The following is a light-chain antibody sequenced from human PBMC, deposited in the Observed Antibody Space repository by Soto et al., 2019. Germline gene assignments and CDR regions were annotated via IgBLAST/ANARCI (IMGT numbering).Light chain of an antibody. CDR1: NIGSKS. J-gene: IGLJ1*01. CDR2: YDS. V-gene: IGLV3-21*04. CDR3: QVWDSSSDPLYV. Sequence: SSELTQPPSVSVAPGKTARITCGGNNIGSKSVHWYQQKPGQAPVLVIYYDSDRPSWIPERFSGSNSGNTATLTISRVEAGDEADYYCQVWDSSSDPLYVFGTGTKVTVL.